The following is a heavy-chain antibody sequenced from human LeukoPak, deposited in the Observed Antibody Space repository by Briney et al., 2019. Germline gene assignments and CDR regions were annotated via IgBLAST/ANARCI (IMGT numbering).Heavy chain of an antibody. CDR3: ARDRGAPSAPDY. Sequence: ASVKVSCKASGYTFTEYYIHWVRRAPGLGLQWMGWINPNVDFTTYAQKFQGRVTMTSDASISTSYMELTGLTSDDTAVYYCARDRGAPSAPDYWGQGTLVTVSS. CDR2: INPNVDFT. V-gene: IGHV1-2*02. D-gene: IGHD1-26*01. J-gene: IGHJ4*02. CDR1: GYTFTEYY.